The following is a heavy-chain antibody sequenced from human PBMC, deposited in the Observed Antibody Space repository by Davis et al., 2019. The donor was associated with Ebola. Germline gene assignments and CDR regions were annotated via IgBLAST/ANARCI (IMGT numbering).Heavy chain of an antibody. V-gene: IGHV3-9*01. J-gene: IGHJ5*02. CDR1: GLTFDDYA. Sequence: PGGSLRLSCATSGLTFDDYAMHWFRQAPGKGLEWVSGITLNSGTTAYADSVKGRFTISRDNAKGSLYLQMNSLRTEDTAFYYCAKDFYGSGSYIDAWGQGTLVAVSS. CDR2: ITLNSGTT. CDR3: AKDFYGSGSYIDA. D-gene: IGHD3-10*01.